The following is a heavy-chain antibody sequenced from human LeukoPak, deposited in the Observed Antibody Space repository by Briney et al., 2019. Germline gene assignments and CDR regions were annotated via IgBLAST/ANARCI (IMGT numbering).Heavy chain of an antibody. J-gene: IGHJ1*01. D-gene: IGHD4-23*01. Sequence: SVKVSCKASGGTFSSYAISWVRQAPGQGLEWMGGIIPIFGTANYAQKFQGRVTVTADESTSTAYMELSSLRSEDTAVYYCARDRDYGGNSGPRVYFQHWGQGTLVTVSS. CDR1: GGTFSSYA. V-gene: IGHV1-69*13. CDR3: ARDRDYGGNSGPRVYFQH. CDR2: IIPIFGTA.